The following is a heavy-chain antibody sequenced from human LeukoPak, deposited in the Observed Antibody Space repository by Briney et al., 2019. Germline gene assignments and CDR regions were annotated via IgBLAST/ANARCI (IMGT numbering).Heavy chain of an antibody. CDR3: ARRYSGYYGMDV. Sequence: PSETLSLTCAVSGGSITSGDYSWSWIRQPPGQGLEWIGYIYHSGSTYYNPSLKSRVTISVDTSKNQFSLKLSSVTAADTAVYYCARRYSGYYGMDVWGQGTTVTVSS. V-gene: IGHV4-30-2*01. CDR1: GGSITSGDYS. D-gene: IGHD4-11*01. J-gene: IGHJ6*02. CDR2: IYHSGST.